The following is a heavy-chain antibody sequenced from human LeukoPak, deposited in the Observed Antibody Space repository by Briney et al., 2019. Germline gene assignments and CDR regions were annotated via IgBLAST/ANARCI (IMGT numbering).Heavy chain of an antibody. V-gene: IGHV3-15*01. Sequence: GGSLKLSCADSGFTFSDAWMSWVRQAPGRGLEWVGRIKSKTDGAATDYAAPVKGRFTISRDDSKNTLFLQMNSLRTEDTAVYYCTTATMIRGVSDYWGQGTLVTVSS. J-gene: IGHJ4*02. CDR3: TTATMIRGVSDY. CDR1: GFTFSDAW. D-gene: IGHD3-10*01. CDR2: IKSKTDGAAT.